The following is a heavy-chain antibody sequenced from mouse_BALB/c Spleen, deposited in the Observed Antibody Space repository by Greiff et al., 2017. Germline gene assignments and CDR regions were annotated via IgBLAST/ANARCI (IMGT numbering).Heavy chain of an antibody. Sequence: LQQPGSELVRPGASVKLSCKASGYTFTSYWMHWVKQRHGQGLEWIGNIYPGSGSTNYDEKFKSKGTLTVDTSSSTAYMHLSSLTSEDSAVYYCTRGGYDGTCFDYWGQGTTLTVSS. D-gene: IGHD2-2*01. V-gene: IGHV1S22*01. CDR2: IYPGSGST. CDR1: GYTFTSYW. CDR3: TRGGYDGTCFDY. J-gene: IGHJ2*01.